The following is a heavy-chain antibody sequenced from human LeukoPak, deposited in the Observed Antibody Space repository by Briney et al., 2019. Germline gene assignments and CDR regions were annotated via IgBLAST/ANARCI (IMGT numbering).Heavy chain of an antibody. Sequence: GGSLRLSCAASGFTFNNYAMNWVRQAPGKGLEWVSGISGFGGSTYYAPSVKGRPTISRDNFGNMLYLHLDSLRVEDTAIYYCARRSGSSWSSFDYWGQGALVTVSS. CDR3: ARRSGSSWSSFDY. CDR1: GFTFNNYA. J-gene: IGHJ4*02. D-gene: IGHD6-13*01. V-gene: IGHV3-23*01. CDR2: ISGFGGST.